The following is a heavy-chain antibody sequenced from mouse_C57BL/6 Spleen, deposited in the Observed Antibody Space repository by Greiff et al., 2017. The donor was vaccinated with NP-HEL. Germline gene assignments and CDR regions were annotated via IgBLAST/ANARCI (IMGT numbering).Heavy chain of an antibody. J-gene: IGHJ4*01. CDR1: GYAFTNYL. CDR2: INPGSGGT. Sequence: QVQLQQSGAELVRPGTSVKVSCKASGYAFTNYLIEWVKQRPGQGLEWIGVINPGSGGTNYNEKFKGKATLTADKSSSTAYMQLSSLTSEDSAVYFCAREDYGSSYGYAMDYWGQGTSVTVSS. CDR3: AREDYGSSYGYAMDY. D-gene: IGHD1-1*01. V-gene: IGHV1-54*01.